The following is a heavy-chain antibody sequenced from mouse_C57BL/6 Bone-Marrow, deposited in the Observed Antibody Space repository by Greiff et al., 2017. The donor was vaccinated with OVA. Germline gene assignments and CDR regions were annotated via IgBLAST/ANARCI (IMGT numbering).Heavy chain of an antibody. D-gene: IGHD2-5*01. CDR2: IYPGSGST. J-gene: IGHJ2*01. CDR1: GYTFTSYW. Sequence: VQLQESGAELVKPGASVKMSCKASGYTFTSYWITWVKQRPGQGLEWIGDIYPGSGSTNYNEKFKSKATLTVDTSSSTAYMQLSSLTSEDSAVYYCASGGSNHRFDYWGQGTTLTVSS. V-gene: IGHV1-55*01. CDR3: ASGGSNHRFDY.